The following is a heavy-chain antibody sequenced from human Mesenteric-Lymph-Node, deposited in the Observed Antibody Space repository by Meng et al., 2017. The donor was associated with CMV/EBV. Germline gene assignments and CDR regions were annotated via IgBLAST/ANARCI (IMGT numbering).Heavy chain of an antibody. Sequence: SETLSLTCTVSGGSVSSGSYYWSWIRQPPGKGLEWIGYIYYSGSTNYNPSLKSRVTLSVDTSKNQFSLKLSSVTAADTAMYYCAKDPLAARQGDGFDVWGQGTMVTVSS. CDR2: IYYSGST. CDR1: GGSVSSGSYY. J-gene: IGHJ3*01. V-gene: IGHV4-61*01. CDR3: AKDPLAARQGDGFDV. D-gene: IGHD6-6*01.